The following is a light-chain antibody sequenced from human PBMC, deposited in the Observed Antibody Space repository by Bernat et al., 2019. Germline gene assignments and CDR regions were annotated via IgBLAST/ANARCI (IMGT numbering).Light chain of an antibody. Sequence: QSALTQPASVSGSPGQSITISCTGTSNDVGKYNLVSWYQQYPGKAPKLMIYEVSKRPSGVSNRFSGSKSGNTASLTISGLQAEDEADYYCCSYAGSRVFGGGTKLTVL. CDR2: EVS. J-gene: IGLJ3*02. CDR3: CSYAGSRV. CDR1: SNDVGKYNL. V-gene: IGLV2-23*02.